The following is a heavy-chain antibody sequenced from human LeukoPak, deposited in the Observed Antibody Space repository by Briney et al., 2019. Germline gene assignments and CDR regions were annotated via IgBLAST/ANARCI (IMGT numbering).Heavy chain of an antibody. V-gene: IGHV3-11*01. CDR1: GFNFSDYY. J-gene: IGHJ4*02. CDR2: ISPNDVNR. CDR3: AGSGSPGDY. Sequence: LGGSLRLSCVGSGFNFSDYYMSWIRQAPGKGLEWISYISPNDVNRYYVDAVKGRFTVSRDNAKNSLFLQMKSLRVEDTAVYYCAGSGSPGDYWGQGTLVTVSS. D-gene: IGHD3-10*01.